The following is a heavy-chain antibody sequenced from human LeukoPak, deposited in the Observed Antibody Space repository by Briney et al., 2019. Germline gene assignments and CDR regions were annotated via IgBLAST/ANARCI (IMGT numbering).Heavy chain of an antibody. V-gene: IGHV3-48*04. D-gene: IGHD4-17*01. CDR2: ISSTTSTI. CDR1: GFTFSTYG. J-gene: IGHJ5*02. Sequence: GGSLRLSCAASGFTFSTYGMNWVRQAPGKGLEWISYISSTTSTIYYADSVKGRFTISRDNAKNSLYLQMNSLRAEDTAVYYCARDVNYYGTDWFDPWGQGTLVTVSS. CDR3: ARDVNYYGTDWFDP.